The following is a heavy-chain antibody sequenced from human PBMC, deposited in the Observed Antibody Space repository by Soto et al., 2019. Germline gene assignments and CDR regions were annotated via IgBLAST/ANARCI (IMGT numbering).Heavy chain of an antibody. J-gene: IGHJ4*02. CDR3: ARGIKVGTIFGVVTTFFDY. Sequence: GSLRLSCASSGFTFNSYWMSWVRQAPGKGLEWVANIKQDGSEIYYVDSVKGRFTISRDNAKDSLYLQMNSLRAEDTAVYYCARGIKVGTIFGVVTTFFDYWGQGTLVTVSS. CDR2: IKQDGSEI. CDR1: GFTFNSYW. D-gene: IGHD3-3*01. V-gene: IGHV3-7*03.